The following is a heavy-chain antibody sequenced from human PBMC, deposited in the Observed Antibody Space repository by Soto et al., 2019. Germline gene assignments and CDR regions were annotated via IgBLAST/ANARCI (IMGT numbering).Heavy chain of an antibody. J-gene: IGHJ4*02. CDR3: AKDRTSIFGVVIRPFDY. CDR2: ISGSGGST. V-gene: IGHV3-23*01. Sequence: EVQLLESGGGLVQPGGSLRLSCAASGFTFSSYAMSWVRQAPGKGLEWVSAISGSGGSTYYADSVKGRFTISRDNSKNTLYLQMNSLRAEDTAVYYCAKDRTSIFGVVIRPFDYWGQGTLVTVSS. D-gene: IGHD3-3*02. CDR1: GFTFSSYA.